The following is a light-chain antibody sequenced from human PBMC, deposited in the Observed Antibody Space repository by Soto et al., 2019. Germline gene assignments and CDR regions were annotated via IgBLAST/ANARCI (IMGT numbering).Light chain of an antibody. V-gene: IGKV3-11*01. J-gene: IGKJ5*01. CDR3: QPRSNWPPIT. CDR1: QSVSSY. Sequence: EIVLTQSPATLSLSPGERATLSCRASQSVSSYLAWYQQKPGQAPRLLIYDASNRATGIPARFGGSGSGTDFTLTISSLEPEDFGVYYCQPRSNWPPITFGQGTRVEIK. CDR2: DAS.